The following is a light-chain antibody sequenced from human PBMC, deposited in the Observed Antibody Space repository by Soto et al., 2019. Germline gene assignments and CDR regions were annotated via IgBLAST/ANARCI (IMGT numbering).Light chain of an antibody. J-gene: IGKJ1*01. CDR1: QSVRSTY. CDR2: GAS. V-gene: IGKV3-20*01. Sequence: EIVLTQSPGTLSLSLGERATLSCRASQSVRSTYFAWYQQKPGQAPRLLIYGASSRATGIPDRFSGSGSGTDFTLTISRLEPEDFAVYYCQQYGSSSTFGQGTKVEIK. CDR3: QQYGSSST.